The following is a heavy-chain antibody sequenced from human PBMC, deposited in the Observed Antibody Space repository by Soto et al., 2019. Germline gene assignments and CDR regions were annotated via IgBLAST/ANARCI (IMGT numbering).Heavy chain of an antibody. Sequence: EVQLLESGGGLVQPGGSLRLSCAASGFTFSSSAMNWVRQAPGKGLEWVSVISGSDGSTYYADSVKGRFTISRDNSKNTLTLQMNSLRAEDTAVYYCARRSSSWYFDYWGQGTLVTVSS. CDR2: ISGSDGST. CDR3: ARRSSSWYFDY. CDR1: GFTFSSSA. J-gene: IGHJ4*02. D-gene: IGHD6-13*01. V-gene: IGHV3-23*01.